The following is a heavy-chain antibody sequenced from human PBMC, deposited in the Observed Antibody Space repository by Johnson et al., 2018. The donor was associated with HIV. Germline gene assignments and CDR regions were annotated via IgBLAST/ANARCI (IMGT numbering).Heavy chain of an antibody. CDR1: GFTFSNAW. J-gene: IGHJ3*02. CDR2: IKSKTDGGTT. CDR3: TTDGGDDYVWGSYRYTHDAFDI. D-gene: IGHD3-16*02. Sequence: VQLVESGGGLVKTGGSLRLSCAASGFTFSNAWMSWVRQAPGKGLEWVGRIKSKTDGGTTDYAAPVKGRFTISRDDSKNTLYLQMNSLKTEDTAVYYGTTDGGDDYVWGSYRYTHDAFDIWGQGTMVTVSS. V-gene: IGHV3-15*01.